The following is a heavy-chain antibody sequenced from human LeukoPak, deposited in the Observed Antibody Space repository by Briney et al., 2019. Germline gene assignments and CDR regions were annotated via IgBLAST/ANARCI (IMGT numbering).Heavy chain of an antibody. CDR1: GFTFDDYG. CDR2: ISWNGGST. D-gene: IGHD3-10*01. V-gene: IGHV3-20*04. CDR3: ARAPSVWYFDL. Sequence: GGSLRLSCAASGFTFDDYGMSWVRQAPGKGLEWVSGISWNGGSTGYADSVKGRFTISRDSAKNSLYLQMNSLRAEDTALYYCARAPSVWYFDLWGRGTLVTVSS. J-gene: IGHJ2*01.